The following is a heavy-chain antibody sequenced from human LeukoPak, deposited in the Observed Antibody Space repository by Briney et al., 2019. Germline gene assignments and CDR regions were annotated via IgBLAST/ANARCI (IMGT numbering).Heavy chain of an antibody. D-gene: IGHD4-17*01. CDR2: INHSGST. Sequence: PSETLSLTCAVYGGSFSGYYWSWIRQPPGKGLEWIGEINHSGSTNYNPSLKSRVTISVDTSKNQFSLKLSSVTAADTAVYYCARATVTPLGDYWGQGTLDTVSS. CDR1: GGSFSGYY. CDR3: ARATVTPLGDY. V-gene: IGHV4-34*01. J-gene: IGHJ4*02.